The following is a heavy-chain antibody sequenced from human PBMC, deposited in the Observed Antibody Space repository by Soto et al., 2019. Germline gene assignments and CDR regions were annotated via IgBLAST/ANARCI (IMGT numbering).Heavy chain of an antibody. CDR2: IHYSGST. CDR1: GGSINSGSYY. D-gene: IGHD3-10*01. CDR3: ARAYLAHGSGRSWFDP. V-gene: IGHV4-39*07. J-gene: IGHJ5*02. Sequence: SETLSLTCTVSGGSINSGSYYWGWIRQPPGKGLEWIGRIHYSGSTYYNPSLKSRVTISVDTSKNQFSLKLSSVTAADTAVYYCARAYLAHGSGRSWFDPWGQGTLVTVSS.